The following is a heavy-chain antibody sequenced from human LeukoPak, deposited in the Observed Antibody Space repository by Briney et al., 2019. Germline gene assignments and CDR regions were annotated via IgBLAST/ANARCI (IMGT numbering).Heavy chain of an antibody. D-gene: IGHD3-3*01. CDR2: IYHSGST. J-gene: IGHJ4*02. Sequence: SGTLSLTCAVSGDSISSSIWWSWVRQPPGKGLEWIGEIYHSGSTNYNPSLQSRVTISVDRSKNQFSLKLSSVTAADTAVYYCARGGAYYDFWSGYDRIGYYFDYWGQGTLVTVSS. CDR1: GDSISSSIW. V-gene: IGHV4-4*02. CDR3: ARGGAYYDFWSGYDRIGYYFDY.